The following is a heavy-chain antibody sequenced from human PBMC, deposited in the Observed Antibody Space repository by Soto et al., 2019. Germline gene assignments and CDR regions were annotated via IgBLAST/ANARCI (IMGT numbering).Heavy chain of an antibody. Sequence: PGGSLRLSCAASGFTFSSYAMGWVRRAPGKGLEWVSGISGSGRITKYADSVKGRFIISRDNFKNTLFLQMNSLRAEDTAVYYCAKDVHYDIVTGIEYFHHWAQGTLVTVSS. V-gene: IGHV3-23*01. J-gene: IGHJ1*01. CDR3: AKDVHYDIVTGIEYFHH. D-gene: IGHD3-9*01. CDR2: ISGSGRIT. CDR1: GFTFSSYA.